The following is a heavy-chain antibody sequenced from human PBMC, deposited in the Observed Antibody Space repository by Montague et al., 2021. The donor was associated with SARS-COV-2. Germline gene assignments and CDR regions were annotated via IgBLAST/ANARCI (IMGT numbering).Heavy chain of an antibody. CDR2: VEQDGSGS. Sequence: SLRLSCAASGFSFSSRGMSWVRQVPGKGLEWVATVEQDGSGSHYVDSVKGRFTISRDNAKSSAYPQMSSLRVEDTAVYFCARDHYGSEDYWGQGILVTVSS. CDR1: GFSFSSRG. D-gene: IGHD3-10*01. J-gene: IGHJ4*02. V-gene: IGHV3-7*01. CDR3: ARDHYGSEDY.